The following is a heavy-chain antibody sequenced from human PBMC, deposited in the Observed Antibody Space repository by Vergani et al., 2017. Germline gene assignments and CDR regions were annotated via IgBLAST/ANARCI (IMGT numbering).Heavy chain of an antibody. CDR1: GGSFNTYY. CDR2: IYSTGST. V-gene: IGHV4-59*12. D-gene: IGHD4-17*01. CDR3: ARVNGDYTRLHSPQSNWFDP. J-gene: IGHJ5*02. Sequence: QVQLEESGPGLVKPSETLSLTCTVSGGSFNTYYWSWIRQSPGKGLEWIGYIYSTGSTNSNPSLNRRVTMSVDTSKNQFSLKLSSVTAADTAVYYCARVNGDYTRLHSPQSNWFDPWGQGTLVTVSS.